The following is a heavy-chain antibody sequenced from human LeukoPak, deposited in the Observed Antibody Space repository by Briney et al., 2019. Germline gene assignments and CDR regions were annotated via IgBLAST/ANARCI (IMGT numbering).Heavy chain of an antibody. D-gene: IGHD1-26*01. Sequence: SETLSLTCTVSGGSISSSSYYWGWIRQPAGKELEWIGRISKTGSTSYNPSLMSRVTMSVDTSNNQFSLRLSSATAADTAVYYCGRGVVGATALGYWGQGILVTVAS. J-gene: IGHJ4*02. CDR1: GGSISSSSYY. CDR3: GRGVVGATALGY. V-gene: IGHV4-61*02. CDR2: ISKTGST.